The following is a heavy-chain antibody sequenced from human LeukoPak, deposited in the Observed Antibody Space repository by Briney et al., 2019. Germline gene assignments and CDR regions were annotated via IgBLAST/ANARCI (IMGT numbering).Heavy chain of an antibody. CDR2: IKQDGSEK. Sequence: PGGSLRLSCAASGFIFNNYWLTWVRQSPGKGLEWLASIKQDGSEKYYVDSVKGRFTISRDNAKNSLYLQMNSLRAEDTAVYYCARDKGESDAFDIWGQGTMVTVSS. V-gene: IGHV3-7*01. J-gene: IGHJ3*02. D-gene: IGHD2/OR15-2a*01. CDR1: GFIFNNYW. CDR3: ARDKGESDAFDI.